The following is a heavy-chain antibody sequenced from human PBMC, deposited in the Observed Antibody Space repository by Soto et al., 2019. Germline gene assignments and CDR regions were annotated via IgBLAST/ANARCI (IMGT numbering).Heavy chain of an antibody. CDR1: GGSISSYY. J-gene: IGHJ6*02. CDR2: IYYSGST. V-gene: IGHV4-59*01. Sequence: SETLSLTCTVSGGSISSYYWSWIRQPPGKGLEWIGYIYYSGSTNYNPSLKSRVTISVDTSKNQFSLKLSSVTAADTAVYYCAREGHYYGMDVWGQGTTVTVSS. CDR3: AREGHYYGMDV.